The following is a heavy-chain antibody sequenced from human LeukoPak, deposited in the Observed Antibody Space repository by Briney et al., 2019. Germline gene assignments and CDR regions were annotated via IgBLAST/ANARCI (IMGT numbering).Heavy chain of an antibody. J-gene: IGHJ3*02. CDR3: ARDRRVRGVMWNSKSDGFDI. V-gene: IGHV3-66*01. CDR2: IDSGDRT. CDR1: GFTVSSNY. Sequence: GGSLRLSCAASGFTVSSNYMNWVRQAPGKGLEWVSVIDSGDRTYYADSVKGRFTISRDNSKNALYLQMNSLRAEDTAVYYCARDRRVRGVMWNSKSDGFDIWGQGTMLTVSS. D-gene: IGHD3-10*01.